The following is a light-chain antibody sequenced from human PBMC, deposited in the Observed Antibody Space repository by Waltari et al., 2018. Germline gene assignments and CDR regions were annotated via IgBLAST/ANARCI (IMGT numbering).Light chain of an antibody. J-gene: IGKJ5*01. CDR1: QSVGNY. V-gene: IGKV3-11*01. CDR2: DAS. CDR3: QQRTNWPIT. Sequence: EIVLTQSPVTLSLSPGERATLSCRASQSVGNYLAWYHQSPGQAPRLPIFDASKRATGIPARFSGSGSGTDFTLTISSLEPEDFAIFYCQQRTNWPITFGQGTRLEMK.